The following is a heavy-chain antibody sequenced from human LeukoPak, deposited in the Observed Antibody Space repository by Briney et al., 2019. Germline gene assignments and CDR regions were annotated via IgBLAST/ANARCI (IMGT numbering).Heavy chain of an antibody. CDR1: GGSFSGYY. D-gene: IGHD6-19*01. CDR2: INHSGST. Sequence: SEILSLTCAVYGGSFSGYYWSWIRQPPGKGLEWIGEINHSGSTNYNPSLKSRVTISVDTSKNQFSLKLSSVTAADTAVYYCASFGIAVAGTGYWGQGTLVTVSS. CDR3: ASFGIAVAGTGY. J-gene: IGHJ4*02. V-gene: IGHV4-34*01.